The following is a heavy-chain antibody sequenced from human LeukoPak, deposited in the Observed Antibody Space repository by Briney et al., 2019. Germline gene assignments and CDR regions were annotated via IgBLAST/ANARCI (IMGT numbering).Heavy chain of an antibody. CDR2: INHNGNVN. J-gene: IGHJ6*02. V-gene: IGHV3-7*03. Sequence: GGSLRLSCAASEFTFSSYWMSWVRQAPGKGLEWVASINHNGNVNYYVDSVKGRFTITRDNAKNSLYLQMSNLRAEDTAVYFCARGGGLDVWGQGATVTVSS. D-gene: IGHD3-16*01. CDR1: EFTFSSYW. CDR3: ARGGGLDV.